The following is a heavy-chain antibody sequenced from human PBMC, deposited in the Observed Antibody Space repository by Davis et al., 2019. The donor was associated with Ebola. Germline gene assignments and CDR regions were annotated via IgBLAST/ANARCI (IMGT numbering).Heavy chain of an antibody. CDR3: ARDLGYFDWLYDAFDI. CDR1: GYTFTSYY. D-gene: IGHD3-9*01. CDR2: INPSGGST. J-gene: IGHJ3*02. Sequence: ASVKVSCKASGYTFTSYYMHWVRQAPGQGLEWMGIINPSGGSTSYAQKFQGRVTMTRDTSTSTVYMELSSLRSGDTAVYYCARDLGYFDWLYDAFDIWGQGTMVTVSS. V-gene: IGHV1-46*01.